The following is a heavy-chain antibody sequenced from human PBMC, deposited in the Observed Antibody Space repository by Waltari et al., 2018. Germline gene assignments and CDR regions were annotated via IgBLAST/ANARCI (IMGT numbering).Heavy chain of an antibody. V-gene: IGHV4-39*07. D-gene: IGHD3-3*01. CDR2: IYYSGST. J-gene: IGHJ4*02. Sequence: QLQLQESGPGLVKPSETLSLTCTVSGGSISSSSYYWGWIRQPPGKGLEWIGSIYYSGSTYYTPALKSRVTISVDTSKNQFSLKLSSVTAADTAVYYCARESYYDFWSGYYLGGNYWGQGTLVTVSS. CDR1: GGSISSSSYY. CDR3: ARESYYDFWSGYYLGGNY.